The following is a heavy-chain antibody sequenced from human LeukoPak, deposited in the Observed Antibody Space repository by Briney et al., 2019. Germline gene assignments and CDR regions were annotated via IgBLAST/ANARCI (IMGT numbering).Heavy chain of an antibody. Sequence: GGSLRLSCAASGFSFDDYAMHWVRQAPGKGLEWVSGITWNSGSTGYADSVKGRFTISRDNAKNSLFVQMNSLRDEDTAVYYCARVWQDNSGVDYWGQGTLVTVSS. CDR1: GFSFDDYA. J-gene: IGHJ4*02. CDR2: ITWNSGST. D-gene: IGHD2-21*01. CDR3: ARVWQDNSGVDY. V-gene: IGHV3-9*01.